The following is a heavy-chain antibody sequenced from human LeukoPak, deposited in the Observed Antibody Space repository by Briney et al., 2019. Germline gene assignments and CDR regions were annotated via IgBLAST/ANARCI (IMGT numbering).Heavy chain of an antibody. CDR3: AREAAPNYYYMDV. D-gene: IGHD6-6*01. V-gene: IGHV3-20*04. J-gene: IGHJ6*03. Sequence: GSLRLSCRASGYSFANYCIAWVRQIPGKGLEWVSGINWNGGSTGYADSVKGRFTISRDNAKNSLYLQMNSLRAEDTALYYCAREAAPNYYYMDVWGKGTTVTVSS. CDR2: INWNGGST. CDR1: GYSFANYC.